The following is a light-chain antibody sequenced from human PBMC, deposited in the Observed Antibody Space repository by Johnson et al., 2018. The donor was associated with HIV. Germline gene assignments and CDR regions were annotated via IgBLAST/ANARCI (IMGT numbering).Light chain of an antibody. Sequence: HSVLTQPPSVSAAPGQKVTISCSGSSSNIANNYVSWYQQLPGTAPKLLIYENNKRPSGIPDRFSGSKSGTSATLGITGLQQGDEADYHCGTWDSSLSAGVFGTGTKVTVL. V-gene: IGLV1-51*02. J-gene: IGLJ1*01. CDR3: GTWDSSLSAGV. CDR1: SSNIANNY. CDR2: ENN.